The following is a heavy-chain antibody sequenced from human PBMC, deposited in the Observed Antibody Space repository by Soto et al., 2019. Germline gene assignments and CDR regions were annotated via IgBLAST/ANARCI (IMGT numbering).Heavy chain of an antibody. Sequence: QVQLVQSGAEVKKPGASVKVSCKASGYTFTAYYMHWLRKAPGQGLEWMGWINPNSGGTKYAHKFQGRVTMTNDTSISTAYMELSRLGSDDTAVYYCARGDFDSSANYYAGWFDPWGQGTLVNVSS. CDR1: GYTFTAYY. V-gene: IGHV1-2*07. D-gene: IGHD3-22*01. CDR3: ARGDFDSSANYYAGWFDP. CDR2: INPNSGGT. J-gene: IGHJ5*02.